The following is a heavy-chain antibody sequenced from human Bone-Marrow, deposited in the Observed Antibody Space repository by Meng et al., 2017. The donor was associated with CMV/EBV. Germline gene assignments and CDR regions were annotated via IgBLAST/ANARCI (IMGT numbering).Heavy chain of an antibody. V-gene: IGHV3-11*01. D-gene: IGHD2-2*01. J-gene: IGHJ6*02. CDR1: GLTFSDYY. CDR2: ISSSGSTI. Sequence: GGSLRLSCAASGLTFSDYYMSWIRQAPGKGLEWVSYISSSGSTIYHADSGKGRFTISRDNAKNSLYLQMNSLRAEDTAVYYGARVPQVPAAIGIYYYYGIDVWGQGTTVTVSS. CDR3: ARVPQVPAAIGIYYYYGIDV.